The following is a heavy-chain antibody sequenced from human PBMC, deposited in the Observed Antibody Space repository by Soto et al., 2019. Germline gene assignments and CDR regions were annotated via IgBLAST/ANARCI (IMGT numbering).Heavy chain of an antibody. D-gene: IGHD1-26*01. Sequence: SVKVSCKASGGTFSSYAISWVRQAPGQGLEWMGGIIPIFGTANYAQKFQGRVTITADESTSTAYMELSSLRSEDTAVHYCASNSGSYWYFDYWGQGTLVTVSS. CDR3: ASNSGSYWYFDY. V-gene: IGHV1-69*13. J-gene: IGHJ4*02. CDR1: GGTFSSYA. CDR2: IIPIFGTA.